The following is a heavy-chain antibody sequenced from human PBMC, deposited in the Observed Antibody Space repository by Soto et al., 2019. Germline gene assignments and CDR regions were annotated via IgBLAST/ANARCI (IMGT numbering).Heavy chain of an antibody. V-gene: IGHV3-48*03. CDR2: INSDGSTV. Sequence: GGSLRLSCAAPGFTFSSYEMNWVRQAPGRGLEWVSYINSDGSTVYYTDSVKGRFTISRDNAKNSLYLQMNSLRAEDTAVYYCARDARTYSGSIRHLDYWGQGTLVTVSS. CDR1: GFTFSSYE. CDR3: ARDARTYSGSIRHLDY. J-gene: IGHJ4*02. D-gene: IGHD1-26*01.